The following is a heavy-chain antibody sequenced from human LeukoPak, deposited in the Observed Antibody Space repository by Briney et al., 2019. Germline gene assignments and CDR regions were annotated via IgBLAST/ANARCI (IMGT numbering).Heavy chain of an antibody. CDR1: GFTFSHYA. CDR3: ARDWSSSSSPGYGMDV. D-gene: IGHD6-6*01. J-gene: IGHJ6*02. V-gene: IGHV3-30-3*01. Sequence: PGGSLRLSCAASGFTFSHYAMHWVRQAPGKGLEWVALISYDGSNIQYADSLKGRFTISRDNSKNTLYLQMNSLRVDDTAVYYCARDWSSSSSPGYGMDVWGQGTTVTVSS. CDR2: ISYDGSNI.